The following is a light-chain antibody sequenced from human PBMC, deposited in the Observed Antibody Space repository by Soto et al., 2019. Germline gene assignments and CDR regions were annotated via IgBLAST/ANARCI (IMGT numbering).Light chain of an antibody. Sequence: SVLTQPASVSGSPGQSITISCTGTSSDVANYNYVSWYQQHPGKAPKLIIYDVSNRPSGVSNRFSGSKSGNTASLTISGLQAEDEADYYCSSYTSSSTLYVFGTGTKVTVL. J-gene: IGLJ1*01. CDR2: DVS. CDR1: SSDVANYNY. V-gene: IGLV2-14*01. CDR3: SSYTSSSTLYV.